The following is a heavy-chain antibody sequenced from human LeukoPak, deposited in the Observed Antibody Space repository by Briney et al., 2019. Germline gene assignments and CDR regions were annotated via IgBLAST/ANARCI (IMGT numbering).Heavy chain of an antibody. Sequence: GASVKVSCKTSGYTFTSFGISWVRQAPGQGLEWMGWISGPNANTHYAQKFQGRVIMTRDTSTSTAYMELRSLRSDDTAVYYCARDSVVVTAGGNFDYWGQGTLVTVSS. CDR3: ARDSVVVTAGGNFDY. J-gene: IGHJ4*02. D-gene: IGHD2-21*02. CDR1: GYTFTSFG. CDR2: ISGPNANT. V-gene: IGHV1-18*01.